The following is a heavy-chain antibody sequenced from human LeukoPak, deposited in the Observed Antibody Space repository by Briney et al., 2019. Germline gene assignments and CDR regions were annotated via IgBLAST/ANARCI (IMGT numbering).Heavy chain of an antibody. CDR3: ARAVGHGSGSPRMDV. J-gene: IGHJ6*04. CDR1: GFTFTNYG. Sequence: GGSLRLPCVVSGFTFTNYGMHWVRQAPGKGLDWVASIAYDGSNENYAESVKGRFTISRDNAKNSLYLQMNSLRAEDTAVYYCARAVGHGSGSPRMDVWGKGTTVTVSS. CDR2: IAYDGSNE. D-gene: IGHD3-10*01. V-gene: IGHV3-30*04.